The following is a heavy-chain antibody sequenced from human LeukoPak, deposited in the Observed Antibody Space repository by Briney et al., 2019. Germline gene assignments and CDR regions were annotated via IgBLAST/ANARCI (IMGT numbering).Heavy chain of an antibody. Sequence: GGSLRLSCAASGFTFSSYAMHWVRQAPGKGLEWVAFIRSDGTNKYYGDSVKGRFTISRDNSNNTVFLQMNHLRAEDTAVYFCAKQVGAVAFDYWGQGTLVTVSS. D-gene: IGHD1-26*01. CDR2: IRSDGTNK. V-gene: IGHV3-30*02. CDR1: GFTFSSYA. J-gene: IGHJ4*02. CDR3: AKQVGAVAFDY.